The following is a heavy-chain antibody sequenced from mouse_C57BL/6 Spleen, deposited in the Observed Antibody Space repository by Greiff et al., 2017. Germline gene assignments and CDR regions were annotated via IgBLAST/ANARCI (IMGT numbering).Heavy chain of an antibody. J-gene: IGHJ4*01. V-gene: IGHV1-82*01. CDR2: IYPGDGDT. D-gene: IGHD1-1*01. CDR1: GYAFSSSW. Sequence: QVQLQQSGPELVKPGASVKISCKASGYAFSSSWMNWVKQRPGKGLEWIGRIYPGDGDTNYNGKFKGKATLTADKSSSTAYMQLSSLTSEDSAVYFCARRGTTVLTYYYAMDYWGQGTSVTVSS. CDR3: ARRGTTVLTYYYAMDY.